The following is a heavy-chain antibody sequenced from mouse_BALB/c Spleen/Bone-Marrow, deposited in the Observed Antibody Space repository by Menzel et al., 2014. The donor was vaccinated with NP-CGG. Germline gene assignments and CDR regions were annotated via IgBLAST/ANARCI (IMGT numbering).Heavy chain of an antibody. CDR3: ARVYGNYDAMDY. CDR2: INPSSGYT. CDR1: GYTFTTYT. J-gene: IGHJ4*01. Sequence: QVHVKQSGAELARPGASVKMSCRASGYTFTTYTMHWVKQRPGQGLEWIGYINPSSGYTYYNQKFKDKATLTADKSSSAAYLQLSSLTSEDSAVYYCARVYGNYDAMDYWGQGTSVTVSP. D-gene: IGHD2-1*01. V-gene: IGHV1-4*01.